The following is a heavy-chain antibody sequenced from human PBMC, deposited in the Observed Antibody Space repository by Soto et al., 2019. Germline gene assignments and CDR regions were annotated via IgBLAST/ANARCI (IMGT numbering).Heavy chain of an antibody. CDR3: ATNYDILTGYYHALSRYYGMDV. CDR2: IYYSGST. Sequence: SETLSLTCTVSGGSISSGGYYWSWIRQHPGKGLEWIGYIYYSGSTYYNPSLKSRVTISVDTSKNQFSLKLSSVTAADTAVYYCATNYDILTGYYHALSRYYGMDVWGQGTTVTVS. J-gene: IGHJ6*02. V-gene: IGHV4-31*03. CDR1: GGSISSGGYY. D-gene: IGHD3-9*01.